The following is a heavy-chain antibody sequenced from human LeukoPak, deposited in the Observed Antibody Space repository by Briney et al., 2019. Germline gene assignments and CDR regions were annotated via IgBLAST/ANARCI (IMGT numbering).Heavy chain of an antibody. CDR3: ARDGYYYDGSFEY. CDR1: GYSISSGYF. CDR2: ISHSGSS. Sequence: SETLSLTCALSGYSISSGYFWAWIRKPPGKGMEWIGSISHSGSSYSKPSLKSRVIISVDTSNNQFSLKLTSVTAADTATYYCARDGYYYDGSFEYWGQGIRVAVSS. J-gene: IGHJ4*02. D-gene: IGHD3-22*01. V-gene: IGHV4-38-2*02.